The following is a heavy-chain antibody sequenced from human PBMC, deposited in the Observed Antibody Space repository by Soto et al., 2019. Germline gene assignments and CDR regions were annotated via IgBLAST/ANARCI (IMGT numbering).Heavy chain of an antibody. CDR1: GYSLTSYW. CDR2: IYPGDSDT. J-gene: IGHJ6*02. Sequence: PGESLKISCKGSGYSLTSYWIGWVRQMPGKGLEWMGIIYPGDSDTRYSPSFQGQVTISADKSISTAYLQWSSLKASDTAMYYCAKTQGEFLEWLGGTKDYYYYYGMDVWGQGTTVTVSS. D-gene: IGHD3-3*01. V-gene: IGHV5-51*01. CDR3: AKTQGEFLEWLGGTKDYYYYYGMDV.